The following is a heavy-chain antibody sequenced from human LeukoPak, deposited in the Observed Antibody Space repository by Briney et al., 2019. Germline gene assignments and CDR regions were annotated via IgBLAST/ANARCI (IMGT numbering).Heavy chain of an antibody. Sequence: ASVKVSCKASGYTFINYYIHWVRQAPGQGLEWMGIINPSGGSTTYPQKFQGRVTMTRDMSTSTVYMDLSSLRSEDTAVYYCARGGEAQDATIGYYYYYMDVWGKGTTVTISS. J-gene: IGHJ6*03. D-gene: IGHD5-12*01. CDR1: GYTFINYY. CDR2: INPSGGST. V-gene: IGHV1-46*01. CDR3: ARGGEAQDATIGYYYYYMDV.